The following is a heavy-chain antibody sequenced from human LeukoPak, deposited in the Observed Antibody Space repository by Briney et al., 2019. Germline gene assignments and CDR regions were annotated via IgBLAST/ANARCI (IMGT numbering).Heavy chain of an antibody. CDR3: ATAYWFSFDF. Sequence: GGSLRLSCAASGFTFSSYWMSWVRQAPRKWLEWVATIKNDGSEKNYVDSVNGRFTISRDNAKNSLYLQMSGLRAEDTAVYFCATAYWFSFDFWGQGTLVTVSS. CDR1: GFTFSSYW. J-gene: IGHJ4*02. CDR2: IKNDGSEK. D-gene: IGHD2-8*02. V-gene: IGHV3-7*04.